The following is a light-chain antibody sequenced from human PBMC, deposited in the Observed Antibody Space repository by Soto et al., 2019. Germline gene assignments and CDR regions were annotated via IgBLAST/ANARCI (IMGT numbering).Light chain of an antibody. CDR3: MQGTHWPPT. CDR2: KVS. V-gene: IGKV2D-30*01. CDR1: QSLVYSDGNTY. Sequence: DVVMTQSPLSLPVTLGQPASISCRSSQSLVYSDGNTYLSWFQQRPGQSPRRLIYKVSNWDSGVPDGVSGRWSGTDFTLKMSRVEAEDVGVYFCMQGTHWPPTFGQGTRLEIK. J-gene: IGKJ5*01.